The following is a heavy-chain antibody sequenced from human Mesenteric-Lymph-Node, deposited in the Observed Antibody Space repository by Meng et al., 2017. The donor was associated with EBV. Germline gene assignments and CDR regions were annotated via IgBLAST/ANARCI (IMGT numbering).Heavy chain of an antibody. Sequence: VPRVAAGGDLVKPGGSLRLSFAASGFTFSDYYMSWIRQAPGKGLEWISYISSSGSTKIYADSVRGRFTISRDNAEKSLFLQMDSLRADDTAVYYCARDHTSGWFDPWGQGTLVTVSS. D-gene: IGHD6-19*01. CDR1: GFTFSDYY. V-gene: IGHV3-11*01. CDR2: ISSSGSTK. CDR3: ARDHTSGWFDP. J-gene: IGHJ5*02.